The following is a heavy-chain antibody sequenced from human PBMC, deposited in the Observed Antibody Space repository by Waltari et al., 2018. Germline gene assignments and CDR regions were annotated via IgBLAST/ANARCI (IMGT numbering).Heavy chain of an antibody. Sequence: QVHLVQSGAEVRKPGSSVRVSCEASGGSFGTYAITWVRQAPGQGLEWLAGITPCQGTPNYAQKFQGRVTIAADESTRTAYMELGSLRSDDTAVYYCAKRIVGGPFDVWGQGTVVTVSS. D-gene: IGHD1-26*01. CDR1: GGSFGTYA. CDR3: AKRIVGGPFDV. CDR2: ITPCQGTP. J-gene: IGHJ3*01. V-gene: IGHV1-69*11.